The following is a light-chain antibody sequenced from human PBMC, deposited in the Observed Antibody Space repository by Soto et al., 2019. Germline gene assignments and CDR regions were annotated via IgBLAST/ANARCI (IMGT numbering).Light chain of an antibody. CDR2: GAS. CDR3: QQYGNSPIT. CDR1: QSVRSTS. Sequence: DIVLTQSPGTLSLSPGERATLSCRASQSVRSTSLAWYQQKPGQAPRLLIYGASSRATGIPDRFSGGGSGTDFTLTITPLEPEDSAVYFCQQYGNSPITFGQGTRLEIK. J-gene: IGKJ5*01. V-gene: IGKV3-20*01.